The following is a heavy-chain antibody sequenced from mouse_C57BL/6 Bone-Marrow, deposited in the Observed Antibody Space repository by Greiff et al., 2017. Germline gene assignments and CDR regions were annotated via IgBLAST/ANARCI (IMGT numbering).Heavy chain of an antibody. D-gene: IGHD6-1*01. V-gene: IGHV1-69*01. CDR3: ASSSLRGFAY. Sequence: QVQLQQPGAELVMPGASVKLSCKASGYTFTSYWMPWVKQRPGQGLEWIGEIDPSDSYTNYNQKFKGKSTLTVDTSSSTAYMQLSSLTSEDAAVDYCASSSLRGFAYWGQGTLVTVSA. J-gene: IGHJ3*01. CDR2: IDPSDSYT. CDR1: GYTFTSYW.